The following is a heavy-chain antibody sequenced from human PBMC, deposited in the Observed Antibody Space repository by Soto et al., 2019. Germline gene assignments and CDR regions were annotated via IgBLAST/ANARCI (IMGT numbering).Heavy chain of an antibody. D-gene: IGHD3-10*01. Sequence: PGESLKISCKGSGYSFTSYWIGWVRQMPGKGLEWMGIIYRGDSDTRYSPSFQGQVTISADKSITTAYLQWSSLKASDTAMYYCARHERLDISYGSGSHLDYWGQGTLVTVSS. V-gene: IGHV5-51*01. J-gene: IGHJ4*02. CDR3: ARHERLDISYGSGSHLDY. CDR2: IYRGDSDT. CDR1: GYSFTSYW.